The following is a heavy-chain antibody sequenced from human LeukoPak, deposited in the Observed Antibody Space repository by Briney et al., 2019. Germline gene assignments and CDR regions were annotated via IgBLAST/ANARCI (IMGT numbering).Heavy chain of an antibody. CDR1: GYTFTSYG. D-gene: IGHD3-10*01. CDR3: ARAPMRVYYYGSGSRWFDP. Sequence: ASVKVSCKASGYTFTSYGISWVRQAPGQGLEWMGWISAYNGNTNYAQKLQGRVTMTTDTSTSTAYMELRSLRSDDTAVYYCARAPMRVYYYGSGSRWFDPWGQGTLVTVSS. J-gene: IGHJ5*02. V-gene: IGHV1-18*01. CDR2: ISAYNGNT.